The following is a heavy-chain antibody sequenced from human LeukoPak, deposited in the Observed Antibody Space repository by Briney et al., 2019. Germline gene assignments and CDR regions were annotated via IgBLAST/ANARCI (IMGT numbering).Heavy chain of an antibody. D-gene: IGHD5-24*01. J-gene: IGHJ4*02. CDR2: IIPIFGTA. V-gene: IGHV1-69*01. CDR3: ARSRDGYNKIKPYYFDY. CDR1: GGTFSSYA. Sequence: WASVKVSCKASGGTFSSYAISWVRQAPGQGLELMGGIIPIFGTANYAQKFQGRVTITADESTSTAYMELSSLRSEDTAVYYCARSRDGYNKIKPYYFDYWGQGTLVTVSS.